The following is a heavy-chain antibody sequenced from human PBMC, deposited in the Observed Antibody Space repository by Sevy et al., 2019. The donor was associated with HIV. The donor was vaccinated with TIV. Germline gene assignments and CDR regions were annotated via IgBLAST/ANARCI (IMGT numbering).Heavy chain of an antibody. V-gene: IGHV3-7*01. CDR3: ARGEAGDMITFGGVIVLIDY. CDR1: GFTFSSYW. Sequence: GSLRLSCAASGFTFSSYWMSWVRQAPGKGLEWVANIKQDGSEKYYVDSVKGRFTISRDNAKNSLYLQMNSLRAEDTAVYYCARGEAGDMITFGGVIVLIDYWGQGTLVTVSS. J-gene: IGHJ4*02. D-gene: IGHD3-16*02. CDR2: IKQDGSEK.